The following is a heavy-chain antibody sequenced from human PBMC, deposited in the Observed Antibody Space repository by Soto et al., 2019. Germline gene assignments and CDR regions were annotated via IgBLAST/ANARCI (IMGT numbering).Heavy chain of an antibody. V-gene: IGHV4-34*01. J-gene: IGHJ6*02. D-gene: IGHD7-27*01. CDR1: GGSFSGYY. CDR2: INHSGST. Sequence: SETLSLTCAVYGGSFSGYYWSWIRQPPGKGLEWIGEINHSGSTNYNPSLKSRVTISVDTSKNQFSLKLSSVTAADTAVYYCAREFWGFQDYHYGMDVWGQGTTVTVSS. CDR3: AREFWGFQDYHYGMDV.